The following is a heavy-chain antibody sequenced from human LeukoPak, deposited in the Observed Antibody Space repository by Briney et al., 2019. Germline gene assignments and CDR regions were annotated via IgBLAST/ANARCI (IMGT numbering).Heavy chain of an antibody. Sequence: SQTLSLTCAISGDSVSSNSAAWNWIRQSPSRGLEWLGRTYYRSKWYNDYAVSVKSRITINPDTSKNQFSLQLKSVTPEDTAVYYCAREETESSSWSGGNWFDPWGQGTLVTVSS. J-gene: IGHJ5*02. CDR2: TYYRSKWYN. CDR3: AREETESSSWSGGNWFDP. V-gene: IGHV6-1*01. D-gene: IGHD6-13*01. CDR1: GDSVSSNSAA.